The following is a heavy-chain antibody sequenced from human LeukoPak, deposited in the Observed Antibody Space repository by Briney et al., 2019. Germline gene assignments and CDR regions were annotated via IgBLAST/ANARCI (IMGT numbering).Heavy chain of an antibody. V-gene: IGHV3-74*01. CDR3: ARDPAADWYFDP. D-gene: IGHD6-25*01. Sequence: GGSLRLSCAASGFTFSSYGMHWVRQAPGKGLVWVSRVNSDETKISYADSVKGRFSISRDNAKNMLYLQLNSLRVEDTAVYYCARDPAADWYFDPWGRGTLVTVSS. J-gene: IGHJ2*01. CDR2: VNSDETKI. CDR1: GFTFSSYG.